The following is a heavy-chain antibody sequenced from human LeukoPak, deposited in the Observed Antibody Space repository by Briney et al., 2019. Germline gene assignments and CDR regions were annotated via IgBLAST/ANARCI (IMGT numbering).Heavy chain of an antibody. CDR3: ARGSWSYYYYMDV. Sequence: SQTLSLTCTVSGGSISTGSYYWSWIRQPAGKGLEWIGRIYTSGSTNYNPSLKSRVTISVDTSKNPFSLKLNSVTAADTAVYYCARGSWSYYYYMDVWGKGTAVTISS. D-gene: IGHD3-10*01. CDR2: IYTSGST. V-gene: IGHV4-61*02. J-gene: IGHJ6*03. CDR1: GGSISTGSYY.